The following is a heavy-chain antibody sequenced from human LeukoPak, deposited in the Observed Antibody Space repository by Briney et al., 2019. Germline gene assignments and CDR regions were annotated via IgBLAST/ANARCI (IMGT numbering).Heavy chain of an antibody. CDR3: ARHPQWAATGSFDS. J-gene: IGHJ4*02. CDR1: GGSISSYY. Sequence: SETLFLTCTVSGGSISSYYWSWIRQPPGKGLEWIGYIHYTGSTNYNPSLESRVTISVDTSKNQLSLRLSSVTAADTAVYYCARHPQWAATGSFDSWGQGTLVTVSS. CDR2: IHYTGST. D-gene: IGHD6-13*01. V-gene: IGHV4-59*08.